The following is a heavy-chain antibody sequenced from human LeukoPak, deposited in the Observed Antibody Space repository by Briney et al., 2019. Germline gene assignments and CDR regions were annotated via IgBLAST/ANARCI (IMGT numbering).Heavy chain of an antibody. CDR3: AREEITMTHYFDY. D-gene: IGHD3-22*01. V-gene: IGHV3-74*03. J-gene: IGHJ4*02. CDR2: LDSDGITT. CDR1: GFTLSNSW. Sequence: GSLRLSCAASGFTLSNSWMHWVRQAPGKGLMWVSRLDSDGITTKYADSVKGRFTISRDNSKNTLYLQMNSLRAEDTAVYYCAREEITMTHYFDYWGQGTLVTVSS.